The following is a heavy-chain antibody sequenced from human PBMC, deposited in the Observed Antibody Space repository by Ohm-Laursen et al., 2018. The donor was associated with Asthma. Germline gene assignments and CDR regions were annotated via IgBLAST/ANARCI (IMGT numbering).Heavy chain of an antibody. V-gene: IGHV3-30*03. CDR2: ISYDGSNK. J-gene: IGHJ3*02. CDR3: ARLSSGYDAFDI. CDR1: GFTFSNYG. D-gene: IGHD6-19*01. Sequence: SLRLSCTASGFTFSNYGMHWVRQAPGKGLEWVAVISYDGSNKYYADSVKGRFTIPRDNSKNTLYLQMNSLRAEDTAVYYCARLSSGYDAFDIWGQGTMVTVSS.